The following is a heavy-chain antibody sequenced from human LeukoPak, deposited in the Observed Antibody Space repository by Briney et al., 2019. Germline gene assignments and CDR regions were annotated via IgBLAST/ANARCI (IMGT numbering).Heavy chain of an antibody. CDR1: GGSFSGYY. Sequence: KPSETLSLTCAVYGGSFSGYYWSWIRQPPGKGLEWVGEINHSGSTNYNPSLKSRVTISVDTSKNQFSLKLSPVTAADTAVYYCARGPYYGDSSDDWFDPWGQGTLVTVSS. J-gene: IGHJ5*02. CDR3: ARGPYYGDSSDDWFDP. CDR2: INHSGST. D-gene: IGHD4-17*01. V-gene: IGHV4-34*01.